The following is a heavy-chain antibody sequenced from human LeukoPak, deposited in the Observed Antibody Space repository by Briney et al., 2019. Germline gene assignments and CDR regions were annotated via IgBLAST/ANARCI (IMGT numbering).Heavy chain of an antibody. CDR3: AKDYRGSFTD. J-gene: IGHJ4*02. V-gene: IGHV3-23*01. Sequence: GGSLRLSCAASGFTVSSYAMSWVRQAPVMGLQLVSAIDIGGGSTYSADSVKGRFTISRDNSKNTLYLQMDSLRAEDTAVYFCAKDYRGSFTDWGQGTLVNVSS. D-gene: IGHD1-26*01. CDR2: IDIGGGST. CDR1: GFTVSSYA.